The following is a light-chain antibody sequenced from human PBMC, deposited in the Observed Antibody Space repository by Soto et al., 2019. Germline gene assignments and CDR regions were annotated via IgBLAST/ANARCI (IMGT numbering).Light chain of an antibody. CDR2: GAS. CDR1: QSVGRNF. Sequence: EIVLTQSPGTLSLSPGESTTLSCRASQSVGRNFLAWYQQKPGRAPRLLIHGASYRATGVPDRFSGSGSETDFTLTISRLEPEDFAVYYCHQYAASPLTFGGGTTVEIK. V-gene: IGKV3-20*01. J-gene: IGKJ4*01. CDR3: HQYAASPLT.